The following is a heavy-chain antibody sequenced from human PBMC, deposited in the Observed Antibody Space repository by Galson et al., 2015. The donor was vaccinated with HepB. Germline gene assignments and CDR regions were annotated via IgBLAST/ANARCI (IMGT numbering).Heavy chain of an antibody. J-gene: IGHJ4*02. CDR1: GFTFSSYA. V-gene: IGHV3-23*01. CDR2: ISGTDAST. Sequence: LRLSCAASGFTFSSYAMTWVRQAPGKGLEWVSAISGTDASTYYAVSVKGRFTISRENSKNTLYLQMNSLRAEDTAVYYCARGIVVIREAFDYWGQGTLVTVSS. D-gene: IGHD3-22*01. CDR3: ARGIVVIREAFDY.